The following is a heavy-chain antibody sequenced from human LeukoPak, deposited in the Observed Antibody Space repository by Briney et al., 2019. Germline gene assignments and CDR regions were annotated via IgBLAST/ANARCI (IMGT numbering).Heavy chain of an antibody. D-gene: IGHD3-22*01. V-gene: IGHV4-59*01. CDR2: IYYSGST. CDR3: ARAAPYDSSGYYYGSLHDAFDI. CDR1: GGSISSYY. J-gene: IGHJ3*02. Sequence: SETLSLTCTVSGGSISSYYWSWIRPPPGKGLEWIGYIYYSGSTNYNPSLKSRVTISVDTSKNQFSLKLSSVTAADTAVYYCARAAPYDSSGYYYGSLHDAFDIWGQGTMVTVSS.